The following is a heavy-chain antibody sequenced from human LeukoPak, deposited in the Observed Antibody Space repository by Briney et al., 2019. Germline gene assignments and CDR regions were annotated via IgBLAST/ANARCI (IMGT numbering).Heavy chain of an antibody. J-gene: IGHJ4*02. D-gene: IGHD3-3*01. V-gene: IGHV3-23*01. CDR1: GFTFSSCA. Sequence: PGGSLRLSCAASGFTFSSCAMGWVRQAPGKGLEWVSAISGSGGSTYYADSVKGRFTISRDNAKNSLYLQMNSLRAEDTAVYYCARLPYYDFWSGYGGFDYWGQGTLVTVSS. CDR3: ARLPYYDFWSGYGGFDY. CDR2: ISGSGGST.